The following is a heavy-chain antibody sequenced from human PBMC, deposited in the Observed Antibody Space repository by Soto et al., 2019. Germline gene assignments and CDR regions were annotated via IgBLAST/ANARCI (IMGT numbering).Heavy chain of an antibody. CDR3: ARAFSFGWYTYYFDF. D-gene: IGHD6-19*01. Sequence: QVQLQESGPGLVKPSETLSLTCTVSGASISGYHWGWIRQPPGKGLEWIGYMSYSGSTNYSPSLKSRGTMSVDTSKNQFSLKLNSVAAPDTAMYYCARAFSFGWYTYYFDFWGQGPLVTVSS. CDR2: MSYSGST. CDR1: GASISGYH. J-gene: IGHJ4*02. V-gene: IGHV4-59*08.